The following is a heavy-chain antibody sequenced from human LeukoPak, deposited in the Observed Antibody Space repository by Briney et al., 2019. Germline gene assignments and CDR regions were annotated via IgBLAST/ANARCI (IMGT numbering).Heavy chain of an antibody. CDR3: ARDSCSGGNCEIDY. CDR1: GFTFSSYA. V-gene: IGHV3-30-3*01. J-gene: IGHJ4*02. Sequence: GGSLRLSCAASGFTFSSYAMHWVRQAPGKGLEWVAVISYDGSNKYYADSVKGRFTISRDNSKNTLYLQMNSLRAEDTAVYYCARDSCSGGNCEIDYWGQGTLVTVSS. D-gene: IGHD2-15*01. CDR2: ISYDGSNK.